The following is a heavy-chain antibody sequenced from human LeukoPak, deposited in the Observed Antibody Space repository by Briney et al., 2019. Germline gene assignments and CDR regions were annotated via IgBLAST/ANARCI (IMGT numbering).Heavy chain of an antibody. Sequence: RTGGSLRLSCAASGFTFSSYGMSWVRQAPGKGLEWVSAISGSGGSTYYADSVKGRFTISRDNSKNTLYLQMNSLRAEDTAVYYCAKHYYGSGSYPNWFDPWGQGTLVTVSS. V-gene: IGHV3-23*01. D-gene: IGHD3-10*01. CDR1: GFTFSSYG. CDR3: AKHYYGSGSYPNWFDP. CDR2: ISGSGGST. J-gene: IGHJ5*02.